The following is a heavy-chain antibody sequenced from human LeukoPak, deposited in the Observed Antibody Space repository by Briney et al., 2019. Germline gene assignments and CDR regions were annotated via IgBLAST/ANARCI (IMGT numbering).Heavy chain of an antibody. CDR2: ISGSGGST. D-gene: IGHD6-13*01. J-gene: IGHJ4*02. V-gene: IGHV3-23*01. CDR3: AKDQQLVPTLFDY. CDR1: GFTFSSYA. Sequence: GGSLRLSCAASGFTFSSYAMSWVRQAPGKGLEWVSAISGSGGSTYYADSVKGRFTISRDNSKNTLYLQMNSLRAEDTAVYYSAKDQQLVPTLFDYWGQGTLVTVSS.